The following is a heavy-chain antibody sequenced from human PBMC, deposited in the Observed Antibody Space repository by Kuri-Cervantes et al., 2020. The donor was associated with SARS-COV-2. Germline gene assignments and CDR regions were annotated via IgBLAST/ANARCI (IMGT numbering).Heavy chain of an antibody. CDR2: INHSGST. V-gene: IGHV4-34*01. CDR3: ARDLGIAAAGSWGYFDY. D-gene: IGHD6-13*01. Sequence: GSLRLSCAVYGWSFSVYYWSWIRQPPGKGLEWIGEINHSGSTNYNPSLRSRVTISVDRSKNQFSLKLSSVTAGDTAVYYCARDLGIAAAGSWGYFDYWGQGTLVTVSS. J-gene: IGHJ4*02. CDR1: GWSFSVYY.